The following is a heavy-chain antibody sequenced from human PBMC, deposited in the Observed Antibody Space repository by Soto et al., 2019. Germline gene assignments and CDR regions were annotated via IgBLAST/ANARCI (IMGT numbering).Heavy chain of an antibody. CDR1: GFTFGYYG. J-gene: IGHJ4*02. CDR2: IRSKRYGGTP. V-gene: IGHV3-49*04. Sequence: LRLSCTASGFTFGYYGGNWVRQAPGKGLEWVGFIRSKRYGGTPDYAASVKGRFTISRDDSKNVAYLQMNSLNTEDTAMYYCTRDSHDDHGLDFWGQGALVTVS. CDR3: TRDSHDDHGLDF. D-gene: IGHD3-3*01.